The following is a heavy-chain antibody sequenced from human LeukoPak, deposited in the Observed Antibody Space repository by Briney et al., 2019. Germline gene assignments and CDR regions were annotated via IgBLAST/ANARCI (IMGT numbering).Heavy chain of an antibody. D-gene: IGHD1-14*01. CDR1: GFTFSSYT. CDR3: AKGSGINHYHWIDP. J-gene: IGHJ5*02. V-gene: IGHV3-23*01. CDR2: ISGGGGST. Sequence: GGSLRLSCVASGFTFSSYTMAWVRQAPGKGLEWVSGISGGGGSTYYADSVKGRFTISRDNSKNTLYLQMDSLRAEDTALYYCAKGSGINHYHWIDPWGQGTLVTVSS.